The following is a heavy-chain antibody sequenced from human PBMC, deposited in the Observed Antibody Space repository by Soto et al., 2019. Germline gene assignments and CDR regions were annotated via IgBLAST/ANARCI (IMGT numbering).Heavy chain of an antibody. J-gene: IGHJ4*01. V-gene: IGHV6-1*01. CDR2: TYYRSKWYY. CDR1: GDSVSSNSAG. D-gene: IGHD1-26*01. Sequence: SQTLSLTCAITGDSVSSNSAGWSWVRQSPSRGLEWLGRTYYRSKWYYEYAVSVRGRITINPDTSRNQYSLQLNSVTPEDTAVYFCARGEQYSGRIFDYWGQGTLVTVSS. CDR3: ARGEQYSGRIFDY.